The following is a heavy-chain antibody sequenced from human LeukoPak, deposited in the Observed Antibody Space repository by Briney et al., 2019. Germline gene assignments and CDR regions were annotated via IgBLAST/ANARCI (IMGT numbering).Heavy chain of an antibody. CDR2: ISSSSSTI. CDR3: ARTIREQWLTIDY. Sequence: PGGSLRLSCAASGFTFSSYRMNWVRQAPGKGLEWVSYISSSSSTIYYADSVKGRFTISRDNAKNSLYLQMNSLGAEDTAVYYCARTIREQWLTIDYWGQGTLVTFSS. J-gene: IGHJ4*02. V-gene: IGHV3-48*01. D-gene: IGHD6-19*01. CDR1: GFTFSSYR.